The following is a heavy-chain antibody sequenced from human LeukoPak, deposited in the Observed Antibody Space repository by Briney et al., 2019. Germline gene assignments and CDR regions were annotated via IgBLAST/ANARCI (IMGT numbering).Heavy chain of an antibody. J-gene: IGHJ4*02. CDR3: ARGIAVAGRGDY. Sequence: SETLSLTCAVYGGXFSGYYWSWIRQPPGEGLEWIGEINHSGSTNYNPSLKSRVTISVDTSKNQFSLKLSSVTAADTAVYYCARGIAVAGRGDYWGQGTLVTVSS. CDR1: GGXFSGYY. D-gene: IGHD6-19*01. CDR2: INHSGST. V-gene: IGHV4-34*01.